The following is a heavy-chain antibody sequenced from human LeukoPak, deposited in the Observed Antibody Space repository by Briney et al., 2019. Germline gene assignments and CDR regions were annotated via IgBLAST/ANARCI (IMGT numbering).Heavy chain of an antibody. CDR3: ARGQKLPHYYGMDV. D-gene: IGHD6-13*01. CDR1: GGSFSGYY. V-gene: IGHV4-34*01. CDR2: INHSGST. J-gene: IGHJ6*04. Sequence: SETLSLTCAVYGGSFSGYYWSWIRQPPGKGLEWSGEINHSGSTNYNPSPKSRVTISVDTSKNQFSLKLSSVAAADTAVYYCARGQKLPHYYGMDVWGKGTTVTVSS.